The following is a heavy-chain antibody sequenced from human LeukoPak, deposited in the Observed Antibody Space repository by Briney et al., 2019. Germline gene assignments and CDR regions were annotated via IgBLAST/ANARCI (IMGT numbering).Heavy chain of an antibody. V-gene: IGHV3-48*03. J-gene: IGHJ6*04. D-gene: IGHD3-10*01. Sequence: GGSLRLSCAASGFTFSSYEMNWVRQAPGKGLEWVSYISSSGSTIYYADSVKGRFTISRDNAKNSLYLQMNSLGAEDTAVYYCAREFGELRSYGMDVWGKGTTVTVSS. CDR1: GFTFSSYE. CDR2: ISSSGSTI. CDR3: AREFGELRSYGMDV.